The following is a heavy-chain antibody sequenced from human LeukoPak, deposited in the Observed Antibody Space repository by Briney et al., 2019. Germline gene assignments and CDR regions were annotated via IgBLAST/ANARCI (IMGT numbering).Heavy chain of an antibody. J-gene: IGHJ4*02. Sequence: PGGSLRLSCAASGFTFSNYAMSWVRQAPGKGLEWVAVISYDGSNKYYADSVKGRFTISRDNSKNTLYLQMNSLRAEDTAVYYCAREDSSWYSNAVYWGQGTLVTVSS. CDR3: AREDSSWYSNAVY. V-gene: IGHV3-30-3*01. CDR1: GFTFSNYA. CDR2: ISYDGSNK. D-gene: IGHD6-13*01.